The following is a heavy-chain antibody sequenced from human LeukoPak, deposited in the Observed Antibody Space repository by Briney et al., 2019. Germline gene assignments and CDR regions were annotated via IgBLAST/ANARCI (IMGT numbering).Heavy chain of an antibody. D-gene: IGHD3-10*01. CDR1: GFTFSSYA. Sequence: GGSLRLSCAASGFTFSSYAMSWVRQTPGKGLEWVSSISNSGGRTFYTDSVKGRFTISRDNSKITLYLQMNSLRAEDTAVYYCARALGSPNVLRIDYWGQGTLVTVSS. J-gene: IGHJ4*02. CDR3: ARALGSPNVLRIDY. V-gene: IGHV3-23*01. CDR2: ISNSGGRT.